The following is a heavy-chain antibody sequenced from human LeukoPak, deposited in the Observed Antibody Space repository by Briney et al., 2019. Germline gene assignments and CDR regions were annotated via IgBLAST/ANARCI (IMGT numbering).Heavy chain of an antibody. CDR2: IYYSGST. CDR3: ARGPAYCGGDCYSHIYYYYGMDV. D-gene: IGHD2-21*02. V-gene: IGHV4-31*03. Sequence: SETLSLTCTVSGGSISGGGYYWSWIRQHPGKGLEWIGYIYYSGSTYYNPSLKSRVTISVDTSKNQFSLKLSSVTAADTAVYYCARGPAYCGGDCYSHIYYYYGMDVWGQGTTVTVSS. CDR1: GGSISGGGYY. J-gene: IGHJ6*02.